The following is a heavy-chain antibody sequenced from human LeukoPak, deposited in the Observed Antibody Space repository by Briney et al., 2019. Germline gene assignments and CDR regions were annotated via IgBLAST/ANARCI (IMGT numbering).Heavy chain of an antibody. CDR1: GGSISSSSYY. J-gene: IGHJ3*02. Sequence: PSETLSLTCTVSGGSISSSSYYWGWIRQPPGKGLEWIGSIYYSGSTYYNPSLKSRVTISVDTSKNQFSLKLSSVTAADTAVYYCARLSIGVTMIVVAQGNAFDIWGQGTMVTVSS. V-gene: IGHV4-39*01. CDR2: IYYSGST. D-gene: IGHD3-22*01. CDR3: ARLSIGVTMIVVAQGNAFDI.